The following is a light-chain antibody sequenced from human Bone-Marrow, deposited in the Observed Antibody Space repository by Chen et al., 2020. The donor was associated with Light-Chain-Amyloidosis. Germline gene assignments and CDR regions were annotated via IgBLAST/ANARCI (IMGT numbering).Light chain of an antibody. CDR3: QQYGTSPLT. CDR2: GSS. J-gene: IGKJ4*01. Sequence: IVLTQSPGTLSLSPGEGPNLSCRASQTISSNYLTWYQQKFGQAPRLLIYGSSSRATGIPDRFTGSGSGTDFTLTINRLEPEDFAMYYCQQYGTSPLTFGGGTKVEIK. CDR1: QTISSNY. V-gene: IGKV3-20*01.